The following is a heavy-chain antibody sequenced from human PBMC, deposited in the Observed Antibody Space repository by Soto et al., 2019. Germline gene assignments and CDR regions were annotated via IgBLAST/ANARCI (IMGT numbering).Heavy chain of an antibody. CDR1: GGSIGDISYC. D-gene: IGHD2-2*02. Sequence: KPSETLSLTCTVSGGSIGDISYCWGWIRQPPGKGLQWIGCMFYSGATYYNPSLKNRVTLSVDTSKNQFSLKLSSVTAEDTAVYYCASGRVVPAAIGPDDYWGQGTLVTVSS. CDR2: MFYSGAT. J-gene: IGHJ4*02. CDR3: ASGRVVPAAIGPDDY. V-gene: IGHV4-39*07.